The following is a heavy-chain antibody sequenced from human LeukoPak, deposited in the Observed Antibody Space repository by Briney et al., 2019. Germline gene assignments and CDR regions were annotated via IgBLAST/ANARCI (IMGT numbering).Heavy chain of an antibody. CDR2: INHSGST. Sequence: SETLSLTCAVYGGSFSGYYWSWIRQPPGKGLEWIGEINHSGSTNYNPSLKSRVTISVDTSKNQFSLKLSSVTAADTAVYYCARVGNYYYYYMEVWGKGTTVTVSS. V-gene: IGHV4-34*01. J-gene: IGHJ6*03. CDR3: ARVGNYYYYYMEV. D-gene: IGHD7-27*01. CDR1: GGSFSGYY.